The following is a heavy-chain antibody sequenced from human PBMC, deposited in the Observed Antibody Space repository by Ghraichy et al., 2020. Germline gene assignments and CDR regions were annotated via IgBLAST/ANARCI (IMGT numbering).Heavy chain of an antibody. Sequence: SETLSLTCAVYGGSFSGYYWSWIRQPPGKGLEWIGEINHSGSTNYNPSLKSRVTISVDTSKNQFSLKLSSVTAADTAVYYCARGNYYGSGSYYYYYYGMDVWGQGTTVTVSS. CDR2: INHSGST. J-gene: IGHJ6*02. V-gene: IGHV4-34*01. D-gene: IGHD3-10*01. CDR3: ARGNYYGSGSYYYYYYGMDV. CDR1: GGSFSGYY.